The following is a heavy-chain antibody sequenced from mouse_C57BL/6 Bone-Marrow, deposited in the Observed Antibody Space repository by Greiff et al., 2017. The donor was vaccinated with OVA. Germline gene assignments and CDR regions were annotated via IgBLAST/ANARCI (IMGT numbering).Heavy chain of an antibody. J-gene: IGHJ3*01. CDR3: ARPNYYGSSTWFAY. D-gene: IGHD1-1*01. CDR2: ISSGSSTI. Sequence: EVKVVESGGGLVKPGGSLKLSCAASGFTFSDYGMHWVRQAPEKGLEWVAYISSGSSTIYYPDTVKGRFTISRDNAKNTLFLQMTSLRSEDTAMYYCARPNYYGSSTWFAYWGQGTLVTVSA. CDR1: GFTFSDYG. V-gene: IGHV5-17*01.